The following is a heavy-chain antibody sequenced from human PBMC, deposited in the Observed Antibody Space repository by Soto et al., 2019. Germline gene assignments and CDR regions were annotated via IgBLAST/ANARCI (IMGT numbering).Heavy chain of an antibody. Sequence: ASVKVSCKASGYTFTSYGISWVRQAPGQGLEWMGWISAYNGNTNYAQKLQGRVTMTTDTSTSTAYMELRSLRSDDTAVYYCARDQFTSTYYYGSGATNYYYYGMDAWGQGTTVTVSS. V-gene: IGHV1-18*01. CDR1: GYTFTSYG. J-gene: IGHJ6*02. D-gene: IGHD3-10*01. CDR3: ARDQFTSTYYYGSGATNYYYYGMDA. CDR2: ISAYNGNT.